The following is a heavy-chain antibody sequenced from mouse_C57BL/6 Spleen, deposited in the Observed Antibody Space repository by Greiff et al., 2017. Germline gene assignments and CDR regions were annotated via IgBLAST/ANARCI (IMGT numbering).Heavy chain of an antibody. V-gene: IGHV1-5*01. J-gene: IGHJ4*01. CDR3: TRRNWDEDYAMDY. Sequence: EVQLQQSGTVLARPGASVKMSCKTSGYTFTSYWMHWVKQRPGQGLEWIGAIYPGNSDTSYNQKFKGKAKLTAVTSASTAYMERSSLTNEDSAVYYCTRRNWDEDYAMDYWGEGTSVTESS. CDR1: GYTFTSYW. D-gene: IGHD4-1*01. CDR2: IYPGNSDT.